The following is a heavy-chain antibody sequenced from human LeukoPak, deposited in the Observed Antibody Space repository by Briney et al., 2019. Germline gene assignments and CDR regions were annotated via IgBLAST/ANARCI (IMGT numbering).Heavy chain of an antibody. D-gene: IGHD3-22*01. CDR2: IYYSGST. Sequence: PSETLSPTCTVSGGSISSYYWSWIRQPPGKGLEWIGYIYYSGSTNYNPSLKSRVTISVDTSKNQFSLKLSSVTAADTAVYYCARGPGGSGYYYRGWFDPWGQGTLVTVSS. J-gene: IGHJ5*02. V-gene: IGHV4-59*01. CDR1: GGSISSYY. CDR3: ARGPGGSGYYYRGWFDP.